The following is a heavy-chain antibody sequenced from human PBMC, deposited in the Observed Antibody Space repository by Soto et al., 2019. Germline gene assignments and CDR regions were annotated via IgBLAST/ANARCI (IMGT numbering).Heavy chain of an antibody. CDR1: GFTFRNHG. V-gene: IGHV3-30*18. CDR3: AKDRNYIASGGMATNGRGG. CDR2: ISYNGKNE. J-gene: IGHJ6*02. D-gene: IGHD3-16*01. Sequence: GGSLRLSCVASGFTFRNHGMHWVRQAPGKGLEWVAVISYNGKNEHYADSLKGRVTISRDNSKNTGFLQMNSLTPEDTAANYCAKDRNYIASGGMATNGRGGWGQGTRFTVSS.